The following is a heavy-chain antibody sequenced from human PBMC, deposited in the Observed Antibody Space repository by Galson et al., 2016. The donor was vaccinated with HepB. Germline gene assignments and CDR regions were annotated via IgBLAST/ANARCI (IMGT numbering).Heavy chain of an antibody. D-gene: IGHD2-15*01. CDR2: IWYDGSNK. CDR1: GFTFSDFG. Sequence: SLRLSCAAPGFTFSDFGMHWVRQAPGKGLEWVALIWYDGSNKHYADSVKGRFTISRDNSKNTLYLQMNSLTAEDTAVYYCARFGGFLGMDVWGQGTTVTVSS. J-gene: IGHJ6*02. CDR3: ARFGGFLGMDV. V-gene: IGHV3-33*01.